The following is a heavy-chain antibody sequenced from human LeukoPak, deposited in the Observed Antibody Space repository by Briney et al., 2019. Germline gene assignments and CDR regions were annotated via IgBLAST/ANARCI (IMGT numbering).Heavy chain of an antibody. J-gene: IGHJ3*02. CDR1: GGSISSSSYY. CDR3: ARLSGELFIDI. CDR2: IYYSGST. D-gene: IGHD1-26*01. Sequence: SETLSLTCTVSGGSISSSSYYWGWIRQPPGKGLEWIGSIYYSGSTYYNPSLKSRVTISVDTSKNQFSLKLSSVTAADTAVYYCARLSGELFIDIWGQGTMVTVSS. V-gene: IGHV4-39*01.